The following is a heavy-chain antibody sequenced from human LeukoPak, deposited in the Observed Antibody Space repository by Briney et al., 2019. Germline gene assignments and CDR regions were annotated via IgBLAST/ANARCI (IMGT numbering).Heavy chain of an antibody. J-gene: IGHJ4*02. CDR2: TYYRSRWYN. CDR1: GDSGSSNSVA. CDR3: ARDHDYGDYGTYEDY. V-gene: IGHV6-1*01. D-gene: IGHD4-17*01. Sequence: SQTLSLTCAISGDSGSSNSVAWNWVRQSPSRGLEWLGRTYYRSRWYNDYAVSVKSRITINPDTSKNQFSLQLNSVTPEDTAVYYCARDHDYGDYGTYEDYWGQGTLVTVSS.